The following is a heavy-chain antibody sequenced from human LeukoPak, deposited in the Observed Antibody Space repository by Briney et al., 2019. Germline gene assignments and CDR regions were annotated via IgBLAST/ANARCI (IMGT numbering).Heavy chain of an antibody. CDR2: IYYSGST. D-gene: IGHD6-13*01. V-gene: IGHV4-31*03. CDR3: ARLPRGEYSSSHY. J-gene: IGHJ4*02. CDR1: GGSISSGNYY. Sequence: SETLSLTCTVSGGSISSGNYYWSWIRQHPGKGLEWIGYIYYSGSTYYNPSLKSRVTISVDTSKNQFSLMLSSVTAADTAVYYCARLPRGEYSSSHYWGQGTLVTVSS.